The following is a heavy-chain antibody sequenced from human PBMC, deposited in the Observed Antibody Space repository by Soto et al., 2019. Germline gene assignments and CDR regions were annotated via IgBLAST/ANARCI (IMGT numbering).Heavy chain of an antibody. D-gene: IGHD3-10*01. CDR3: ASIYGSGYRAFDS. V-gene: IGHV1-69*02. Sequence: QVQLVQSGAEVKKPGSSVRVSCKASGDTFNFYSINWVRQAPGLGLGWMGRINPILSMSNYAQRIQGRVTMTADKSTSTAYMELSSLRSEDTAMYYCASIYGSGYRAFDSWGQGALVTVSS. CDR1: GDTFNFYS. J-gene: IGHJ4*02. CDR2: INPILSMS.